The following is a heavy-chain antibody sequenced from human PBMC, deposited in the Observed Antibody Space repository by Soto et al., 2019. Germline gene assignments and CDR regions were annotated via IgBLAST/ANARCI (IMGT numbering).Heavy chain of an antibody. CDR2: IYYSGST. D-gene: IGHD6-13*01. V-gene: IGHV4-39*01. CDR3: ARHQVSEAAVDFDY. J-gene: IGHJ4*02. CDR1: GGSISSSSYY. Sequence: QLQLQESGPGLVKPSETLSLTCTVSGGSISSSSYYWGWIRQPPGKGLEWIGSIYYSGSTYYNPSLKSRVTISVDTSKNQFSLKLSSVTAADTAVYYCARHQVSEAAVDFDYWGQGTLVTVSS.